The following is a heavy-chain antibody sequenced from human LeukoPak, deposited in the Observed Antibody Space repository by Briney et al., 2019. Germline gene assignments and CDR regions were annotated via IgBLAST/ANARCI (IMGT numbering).Heavy chain of an antibody. D-gene: IGHD3-3*01. CDR3: ARGPLYYDFWSGYYKGFDY. CDR1: GGSISSGGYY. V-gene: IGHV4-31*03. CDR2: IYYNGST. Sequence: TLSLTCTVSGGSISSGGYYWSWIRQHPGKGLEWIGYIYYNGSTYYNPSLKSRVTISVDTSKNQFSLKLSSVTAADTAVYYCARGPLYYDFWSGYYKGFDYWGQGTLVTVSS. J-gene: IGHJ4*02.